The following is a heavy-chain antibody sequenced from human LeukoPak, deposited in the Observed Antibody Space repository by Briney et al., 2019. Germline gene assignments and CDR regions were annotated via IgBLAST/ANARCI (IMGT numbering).Heavy chain of an antibody. Sequence: GASVKVSCKASGYTFTSYDINWVRQATGQGLEWMGWMNPNSGNTGYAQKFQGRVTIPRNTSITTAYMELSSLRPEDTAVYYCARGRISRDYVFMSPMDVWGKGTTVTISS. V-gene: IGHV1-8*03. CDR3: ARGRISRDYVFMSPMDV. CDR2: MNPNSGNT. CDR1: GYTFTSYD. J-gene: IGHJ6*03. D-gene: IGHD4-17*01.